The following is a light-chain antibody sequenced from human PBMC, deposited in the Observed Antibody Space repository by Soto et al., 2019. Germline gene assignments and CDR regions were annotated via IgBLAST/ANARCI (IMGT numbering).Light chain of an antibody. J-gene: IGLJ3*02. CDR1: SSDVGAHHS. CDR2: DVS. Sequence: QSALTQPASVSGSPGQSFTIPCTGSSSDVGAHHSFSWYQQHPGKAPKLIIFDVSNRPSGVSNRFSGSKSGNTASLTISGLQPEDEADYYCSSFTDTGTVMFGGGTKLTVL. CDR3: SSFTDTGTVM. V-gene: IGLV2-14*03.